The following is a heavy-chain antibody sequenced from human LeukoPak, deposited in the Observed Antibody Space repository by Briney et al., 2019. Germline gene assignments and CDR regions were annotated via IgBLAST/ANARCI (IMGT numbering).Heavy chain of an antibody. Sequence: GGSLRLSCAASGFTLSSNYMSWVRQAPGKGLEWVSDLYNGYSTFYSDSVKGRFTISRDNSKNTLYLQMNTLRAEDTAVYYCARTGWYYDILTGYPWDSWGQGTLVTVSS. D-gene: IGHD3-9*01. CDR1: GFTLSSNY. CDR3: ARTGWYYDILTGYPWDS. V-gene: IGHV3-53*01. J-gene: IGHJ4*02. CDR2: LYNGYST.